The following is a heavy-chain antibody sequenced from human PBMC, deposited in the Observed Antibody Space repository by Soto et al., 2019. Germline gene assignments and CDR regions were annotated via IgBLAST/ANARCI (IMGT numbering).Heavy chain of an antibody. D-gene: IGHD6-19*01. Sequence: GGSLRLSCAASGFTFSSYAMSWVRQAPGKGLEWVAAISGSGGHTYYADSVKGRFTISRDHSKNTLYLQMNSLRAEDAAVYYCAKDLQWLVSDRSGRGFDYWGQGTLVTVSS. CDR2: ISGSGGHT. CDR3: AKDLQWLVSDRSGRGFDY. J-gene: IGHJ4*02. CDR1: GFTFSSYA. V-gene: IGHV3-23*01.